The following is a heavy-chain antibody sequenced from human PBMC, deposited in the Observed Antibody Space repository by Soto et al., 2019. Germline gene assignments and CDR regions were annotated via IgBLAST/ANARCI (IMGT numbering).Heavy chain of an antibody. Sequence: PSETLSLTCAVSGGSISSSNWWSWVRQPPGKGLEWIGKIYHSGSTNYNPSLKSRVTISVDKSKNQFSLNLTSVTAADTAVYYCARMIAVVEWYWFDPWGPGTLVTVSS. V-gene: IGHV4-4*02. J-gene: IGHJ5*02. CDR3: ARMIAVVEWYWFDP. CDR1: GGSISSSNW. D-gene: IGHD2-21*01. CDR2: IYHSGST.